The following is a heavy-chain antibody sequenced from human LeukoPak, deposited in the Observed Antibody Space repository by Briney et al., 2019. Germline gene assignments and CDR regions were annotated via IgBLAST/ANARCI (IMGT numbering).Heavy chain of an antibody. CDR1: GFTFSSYG. CDR2: ISGNGEII. V-gene: IGHV3-23*01. D-gene: IGHD2-2*01. J-gene: IGHJ6*03. CDR3: AKGGRDIVVVPATMARYYFCYMDV. Sequence: GGSLRLSCAASGFTFSSYGMHWVRQAPGKGLEWVSAISGNGEIIHYADSVKGRFTISRDNSKNTLYLLMSSLRAEDTAVYYCAKGGRDIVVVPATMARYYFCYMDVWGKATTVTVSS.